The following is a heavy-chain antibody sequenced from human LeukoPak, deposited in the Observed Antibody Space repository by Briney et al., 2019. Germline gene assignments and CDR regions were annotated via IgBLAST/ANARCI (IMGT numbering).Heavy chain of an antibody. D-gene: IGHD1-1*01. V-gene: IGHV4-34*01. J-gene: IGHJ6*02. CDR3: ARGERGYGMDV. CDR1: GGSFSGYY. Sequence: SETLSPTCAVYGGSFSGYYWSWIRQPPGKGLEWIGEINHSGSTNYNPSLKSRVTISVDTSKNQFSLKLSSVTAADTAVYYCARGERGYGMDVWGQGTTVTVSS. CDR2: INHSGST.